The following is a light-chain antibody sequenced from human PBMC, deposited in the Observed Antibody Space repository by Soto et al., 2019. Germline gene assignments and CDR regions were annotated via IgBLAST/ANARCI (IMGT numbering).Light chain of an antibody. V-gene: IGLV2-14*02. CDR1: SNDVGTYNL. CDR3: SSYTSGSTLYV. Sequence: QSVLTQPASVSGSPGQSITISCTGTSNDVGTYNLVSWYQQHPGKAPKVMIYEGNKRPSGVSHRFSGSRSGNTASLTISGLQAEDEADYYCSSYTSGSTLYVFGTGTKVTVL. CDR2: EGN. J-gene: IGLJ1*01.